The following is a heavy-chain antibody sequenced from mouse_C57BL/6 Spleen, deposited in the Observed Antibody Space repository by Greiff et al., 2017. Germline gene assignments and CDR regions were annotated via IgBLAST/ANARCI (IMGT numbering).Heavy chain of an antibody. D-gene: IGHD2-4*01. CDR3: AREMDYAFGY. CDR2: INPGSGGT. Sequence: QVQLQQSGAELVRPGTSVKVSCKASGYAFTNYLIEWVKQRPGQGLEWIGMINPGSGGTNYNEKFKGKATMTAYKSSSTAYMQLRSLTSEDSAVYFCAREMDYAFGYWGQETLVTVSA. V-gene: IGHV1-54*01. J-gene: IGHJ3*01. CDR1: GYAFTNYL.